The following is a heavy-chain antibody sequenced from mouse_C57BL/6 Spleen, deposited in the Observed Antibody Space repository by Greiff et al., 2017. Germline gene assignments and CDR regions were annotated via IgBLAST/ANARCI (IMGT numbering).Heavy chain of an antibody. V-gene: IGHV1-82*01. D-gene: IGHD1-1*01. CDR1: GYAFSSSW. Sequence: VKLMESGPELVKPGASVKISCKASGYAFSSSWMNWVKQRPGKGLEWIGRIYPGDGDTNYNGKFKGKATLTADKSSRTAYMQLSSLTSEDSAVYFCAREGYYYGSLYYFDYWGQGTTLTVSS. J-gene: IGHJ2*01. CDR3: AREGYYYGSLYYFDY. CDR2: IYPGDGDT.